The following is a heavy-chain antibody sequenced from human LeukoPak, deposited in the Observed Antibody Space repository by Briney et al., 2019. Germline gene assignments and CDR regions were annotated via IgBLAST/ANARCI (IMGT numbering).Heavy chain of an antibody. V-gene: IGHV3-49*04. Sequence: GGSLRLSCAASRFTFSSYWMSWVRQAPGKGLEWVGFIRSKAYGGTTEYAASVKGRFSISRDDSKSIAYLQMNSLKTEDTAVYYCTRYYDSSGYSVWGQGTTVTVSS. CDR1: RFTFSSYW. J-gene: IGHJ6*02. D-gene: IGHD3-22*01. CDR3: TRYYDSSGYSV. CDR2: IRSKAYGGTT.